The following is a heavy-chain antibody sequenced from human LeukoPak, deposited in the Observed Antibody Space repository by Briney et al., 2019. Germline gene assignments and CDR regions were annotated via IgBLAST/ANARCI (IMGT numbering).Heavy chain of an antibody. CDR1: GFTFSSYA. J-gene: IGHJ4*02. V-gene: IGHV3-30-3*01. D-gene: IGHD6-19*01. CDR3: AGGGVAGPFDY. Sequence: GGSLRLSCAASGFTFSSYAMHWVRQAPGKGLEAVAVISYDGSNKYYADSVKGRFTISRDNSKNTLYLQMNSLRAEDTAVYYCAGGGVAGPFDYWGQGTLVTVSS. CDR2: ISYDGSNK.